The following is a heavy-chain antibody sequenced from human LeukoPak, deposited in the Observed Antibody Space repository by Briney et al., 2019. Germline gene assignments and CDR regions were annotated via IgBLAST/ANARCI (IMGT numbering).Heavy chain of an antibody. CDR2: ISPYNGNT. Sequence: GASVKVSCKASGYTFTSYGISWVRQAPGQGLEWMGWISPYNGNTNYAQKLQGRVTMTTDTSTSTAYMELRSLKSDDTAVYYCARVGRVRQWQYYFDYWGQGTLVTVSS. CDR3: ARVGRVRQWQYYFDY. CDR1: GYTFTSYG. D-gene: IGHD6-19*01. J-gene: IGHJ4*02. V-gene: IGHV1-18*01.